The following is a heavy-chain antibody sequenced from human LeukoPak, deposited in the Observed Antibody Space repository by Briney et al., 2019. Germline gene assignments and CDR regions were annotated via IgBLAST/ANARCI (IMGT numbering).Heavy chain of an antibody. V-gene: IGHV4-4*09. CDR2: IYTSGST. CDR1: GGSLTSYY. D-gene: IGHD6-6*01. CDR3: ARHTRIAAPIDY. Sequence: SETLSLTCTVSGGSLTSYYWSWIRQPPGKGLEWIGYIYTSGSTNYNPSLKSRVTISVDTSKNQFSLKLSSVTAADTAVYYCARHTRIAAPIDYWGQGTLVTVSS. J-gene: IGHJ4*02.